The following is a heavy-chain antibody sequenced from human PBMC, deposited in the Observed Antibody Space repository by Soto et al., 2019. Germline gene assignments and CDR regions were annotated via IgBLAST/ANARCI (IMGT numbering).Heavy chain of an antibody. CDR1: GFSLSTSGVG. CDR2: IYWDDDK. Sequence: QITLKESGPTLVKPTQTLTLTCTFSGFSLSTSGVGVGWIRQPPGKALEWLALIYWDDDKRYSPSLKSRLTNTKDTSKNQVVHTMTNMNPVDTATYYCAHNRGWDWNWGQGTLVTVSS. CDR3: AHNRGWDWN. V-gene: IGHV2-5*02. J-gene: IGHJ4*02. D-gene: IGHD1-26*01.